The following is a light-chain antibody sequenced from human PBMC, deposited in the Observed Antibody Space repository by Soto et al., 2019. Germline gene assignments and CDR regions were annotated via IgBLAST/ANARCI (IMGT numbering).Light chain of an antibody. V-gene: IGKV3-20*01. CDR1: QSVSSTY. CDR2: GAS. J-gene: IGKJ4*01. Sequence: IVLTQSPGTLSLSPGERGTLSCRASQSVSSTYLAWYQQKPGQAPRLLIYGASNRATGIPDRFSGSGSGTDFTLTISRLEPEDFAVYYCQQYGSSPLTFVGGTKVAIK. CDR3: QQYGSSPLT.